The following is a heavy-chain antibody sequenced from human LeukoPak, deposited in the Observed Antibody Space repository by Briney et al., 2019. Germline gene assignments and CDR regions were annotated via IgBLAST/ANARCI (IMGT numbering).Heavy chain of an antibody. CDR3: ARARRLMPAGMFYYYYYYMDV. Sequence: GGSLRLSCAASGFTFSSYSMNWVRQAPGKGLEWVSSISSSSSYIYYADSVKGRFTISRDNAKNSLYLQMNSLRAEDTAVYYCARARRLMPAGMFYYYYYYMDVWGKGTTLTVSS. CDR1: GFTFSSYS. CDR2: ISSSSSYI. J-gene: IGHJ6*03. V-gene: IGHV3-21*01. D-gene: IGHD6-19*01.